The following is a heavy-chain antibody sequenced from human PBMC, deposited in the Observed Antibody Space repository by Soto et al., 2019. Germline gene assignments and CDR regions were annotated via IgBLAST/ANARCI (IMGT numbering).Heavy chain of an antibody. CDR3: AKQGHGSWIYYYYGMDV. Sequence: PGGSLRLSCAASGFTFSSYAMSWVRQAPGKGLEWVSAISGSGGSTYYADSVKGRFTISRDNSKNTLYLQMNSLRAEDTAVYYCAKQGHGSWIYYYYGMDVWGQGTTVTVSS. D-gene: IGHD6-13*01. CDR1: GFTFSSYA. V-gene: IGHV3-23*01. J-gene: IGHJ6*02. CDR2: ISGSGGST.